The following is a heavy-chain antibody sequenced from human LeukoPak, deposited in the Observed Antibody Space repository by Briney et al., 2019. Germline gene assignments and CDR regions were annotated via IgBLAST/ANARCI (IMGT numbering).Heavy chain of an antibody. CDR2: ISGSGGST. Sequence: GGSLRLSCAASGFTFSSYAMSWVRQAPGKGLEWVSAISGSGGSTYYADSVKGRLTISRDNSKNTLYLQMNSLRAEDTAVYYCAKASYDFWSGYHDAFDIWGQGTMVTVSS. D-gene: IGHD3-3*01. J-gene: IGHJ3*02. CDR3: AKASYDFWSGYHDAFDI. V-gene: IGHV3-23*01. CDR1: GFTFSSYA.